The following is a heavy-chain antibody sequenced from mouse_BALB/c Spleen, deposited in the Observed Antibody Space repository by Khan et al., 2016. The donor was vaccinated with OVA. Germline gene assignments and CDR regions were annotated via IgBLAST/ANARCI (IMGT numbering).Heavy chain of an antibody. Sequence: EVQLQESGPGLVKPSQSLSLTCPVTGYSIPSGYAWNWIRQFPGNKLEWMGYISYSGVTSYTPSLKSRISITRDTSKNQFFLQLNSVTTEDTATYYCARGNYYGYYFDYWGQGTTLTVSS. V-gene: IGHV3-2*02. CDR2: ISYSGVT. D-gene: IGHD1-1*01. J-gene: IGHJ2*01. CDR1: GYSIPSGYA. CDR3: ARGNYYGYYFDY.